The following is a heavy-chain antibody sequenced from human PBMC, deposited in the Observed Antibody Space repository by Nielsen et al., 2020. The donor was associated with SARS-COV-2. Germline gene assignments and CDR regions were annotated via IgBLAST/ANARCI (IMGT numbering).Heavy chain of an antibody. CDR3: ARFGVWGSYRYTGRDDY. V-gene: IGHV4-39*01. CDR1: GGSISSSSYY. J-gene: IGHJ4*02. CDR2: IYYSGST. Sequence: SETLSLTCTVSGGSISSSSYYWGWIRQPPGKGLEWIGSIYYSGSTYYNPSLKSRVTISVATSKNQFSLKLSSVTAADTAVYYCARFGVWGSYRYTGRDDYWGQGTLVTVSS. D-gene: IGHD3-16*02.